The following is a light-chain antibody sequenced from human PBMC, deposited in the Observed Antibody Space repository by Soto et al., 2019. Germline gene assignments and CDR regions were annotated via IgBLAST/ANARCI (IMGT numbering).Light chain of an antibody. CDR2: GAS. Sequence: EIVLTQSPGTLSLPPGERATLSCRASQSVSNNYLAWYQHKPGQPPRLLILGASSRATGIPDRFSGSGSGTDFTLTISRLEPEDFAVYYCQQHRSAPPSWTFGPGTKVEI. CDR1: QSVSNNY. CDR3: QQHRSAPPSWT. V-gene: IGKV3-20*01. J-gene: IGKJ1*01.